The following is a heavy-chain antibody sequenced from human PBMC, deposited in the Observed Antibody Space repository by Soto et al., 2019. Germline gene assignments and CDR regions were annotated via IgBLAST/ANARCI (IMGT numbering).Heavy chain of an antibody. CDR1: GDSVSSNSAA. CDR3: ARGWGLGNQGMYYYYGMDK. V-gene: IGHV6-1*01. CDR2: TYYRSKWYN. Sequence: PSQTLSLTCAISGDSVSSNSAAWNWIRQSPSRGLEWLGRTYYRSKWYNDYAVSVKSRITINPDTSKNQFSLQLNSVTPEDTAVYYCARGWGLGNQGMYYYYGMDKWGQGTTVTAP. D-gene: IGHD6-19*01. J-gene: IGHJ6*02.